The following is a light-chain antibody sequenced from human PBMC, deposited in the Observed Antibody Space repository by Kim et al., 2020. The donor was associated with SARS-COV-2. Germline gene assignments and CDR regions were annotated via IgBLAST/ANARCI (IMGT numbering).Light chain of an antibody. CDR1: SSNIGHNH. CDR3: AAWDDSLNGWV. CDR2: SSN. J-gene: IGLJ3*02. V-gene: IGLV1-47*02. Sequence: GQRVTISCSGSSSNIGHNHVYWYRQLPGTAPKVLMYSSNQRPSGVPDRFSGSKSGTSASLAISGLRSEDEADYYCAAWDDSLNGWVFGGGTKVTVL.